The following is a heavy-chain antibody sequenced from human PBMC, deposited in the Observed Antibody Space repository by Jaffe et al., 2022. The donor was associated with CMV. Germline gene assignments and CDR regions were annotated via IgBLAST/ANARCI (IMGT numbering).Heavy chain of an antibody. Sequence: QVQLVESGGGVVQPGRSLRLSCAASGFTFSSYGMHWVRQAPGKGLEWVAVIWYDGSNKYYADSVKGRFTISRDNSKNTLYLQMNSLRAEDTAVYYCARDRALGGYTAMVTLDLDYWGQGTLVTVSS. CDR2: IWYDGSNK. J-gene: IGHJ4*02. D-gene: IGHD5-18*01. CDR1: GFTFSSYG. V-gene: IGHV3-33*01. CDR3: ARDRALGGYTAMVTLDLDY.